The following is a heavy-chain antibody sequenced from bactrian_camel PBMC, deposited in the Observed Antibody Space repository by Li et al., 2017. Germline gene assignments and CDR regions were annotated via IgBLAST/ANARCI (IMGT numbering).Heavy chain of an antibody. CDR1: GFTFSSYW. V-gene: IGHV3S1*01. Sequence: VQLVESGGGLVQPGGSLRLSCAASGFTFSSYWMYWVRQAPGKEREAVAAIDTDGTATYADFVTGRFTISKDNAKNTLYLQMNSLKPEDTAVYYCAADCIFGMEPSKTPDQLFSCKYWGQGTQVTVS. D-gene: IGHD2*01. CDR2: IDTDGTA. CDR3: AADCIFGMEPSKTPDQLFSCKY. J-gene: IGHJ4*01.